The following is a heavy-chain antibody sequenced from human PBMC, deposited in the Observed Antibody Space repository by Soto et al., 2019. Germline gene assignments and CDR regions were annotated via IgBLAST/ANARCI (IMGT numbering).Heavy chain of an antibody. J-gene: IGHJ4*02. D-gene: IGHD4-4*01. CDR1: GGSVSSGSYY. Sequence: PSETLSLTCTVSGGSVSSGSYYWSWIRQPPGKGLEWIGYIYYSGSTNYNPSLKSRVTISVDTSKNQFSLKLSSVTAADTAVYYCARVDDYKRRAFDYWGQGTLVTVSS. CDR3: ARVDDYKRRAFDY. V-gene: IGHV4-61*01. CDR2: IYYSGST.